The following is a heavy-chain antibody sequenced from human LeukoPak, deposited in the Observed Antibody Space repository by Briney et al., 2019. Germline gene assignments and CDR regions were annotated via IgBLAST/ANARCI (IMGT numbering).Heavy chain of an antibody. CDR3: GRDSTSMIPSAPGI. CDR1: GYTFTSFG. J-gene: IGHJ3*02. CDR2: ISTYNGDT. Sequence: GASVKVSCKASGYTFTSFGFSWVRQAPGQGLEWMGWISTYNGDTKHAQKFQDRVTMTTDTSASTAYMELRSLRSDDTAVYYCGRDSTSMIPSAPGIWGQGTKVTVSS. V-gene: IGHV1-18*01. D-gene: IGHD3-22*01.